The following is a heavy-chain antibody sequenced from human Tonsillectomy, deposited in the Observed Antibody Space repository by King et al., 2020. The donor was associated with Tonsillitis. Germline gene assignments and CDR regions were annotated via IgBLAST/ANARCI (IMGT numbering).Heavy chain of an antibody. V-gene: IGHV3-30*18. CDR3: AKENTYCGSGRFKYPYYYGMDV. CDR1: GFTFSSYG. D-gene: IGHD3-10*01. Sequence: VQLVESGGGVVQPGRSLRLSCAASGFTFSSYGIHWVRQAPGKGLEWVAVISYDGSNKYYADSVKGRFTISRDNSKNTLHLQMNSLRAEDTAIYYCAKENTYCGSGRFKYPYYYGMDVWGQGTTVTVSS. CDR2: ISYDGSNK. J-gene: IGHJ6*02.